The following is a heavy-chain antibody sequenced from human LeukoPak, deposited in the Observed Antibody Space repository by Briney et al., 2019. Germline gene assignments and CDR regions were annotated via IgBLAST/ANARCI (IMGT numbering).Heavy chain of an antibody. Sequence: PRGSLRLSCAASGFTFSSYGMHWVRQAPGKRLEWVAVISYDGSIKYYADSVKGRFTISRDNSKNTLYLQMNSLRAEDTAVYYCAKTDDYVWGSYRRPFDYWGQGTLVTVSS. CDR1: GFTFSSYG. V-gene: IGHV3-30*18. D-gene: IGHD3-16*02. CDR3: AKTDDYVWGSYRRPFDY. J-gene: IGHJ4*02. CDR2: ISYDGSIK.